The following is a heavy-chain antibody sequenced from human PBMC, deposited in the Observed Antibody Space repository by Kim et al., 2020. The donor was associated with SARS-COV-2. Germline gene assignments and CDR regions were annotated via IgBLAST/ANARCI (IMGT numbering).Heavy chain of an antibody. CDR2: INSDGSIT. CDR1: GFTFNYFW. Sequence: GGSLRLSCAASGFTFNYFWMHWVRQPPGKGLMWVSHINSDGSITDYADSVKGRFTISRDNAKNTLYLQLNSLRDEDTALYYCVKGSWNLLRSWGQGTLVTVSS. D-gene: IGHD3-10*02. V-gene: IGHV3-74*01. CDR3: VKGSWNLLRS. J-gene: IGHJ4*02.